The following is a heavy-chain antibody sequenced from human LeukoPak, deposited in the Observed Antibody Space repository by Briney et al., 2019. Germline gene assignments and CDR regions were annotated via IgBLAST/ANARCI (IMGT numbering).Heavy chain of an antibody. Sequence: GGSLTLSCAASGFTFDDYGMSWVRQAPGKGLEWVSGINWNGVSTSYVDSVKGRFTISRDNAKNSLYLQMNSLRAEDTALYYCARALSNYVDYHYYYYMDVWGKGTTVTVSS. CDR1: GFTFDDYG. V-gene: IGHV3-20*04. CDR3: ARALSNYVDYHYYYYMDV. J-gene: IGHJ6*03. CDR2: INWNGVST. D-gene: IGHD4-11*01.